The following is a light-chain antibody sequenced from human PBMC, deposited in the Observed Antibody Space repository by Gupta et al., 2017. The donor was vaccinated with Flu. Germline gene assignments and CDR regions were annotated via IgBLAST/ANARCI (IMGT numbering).Light chain of an antibody. CDR3: QSFDSSNPV. J-gene: IGLJ1*01. CDR2: EDD. V-gene: IGLV6-57*01. CDR1: SGSIASYY. Sequence: NFMLTQPHSVSESPGTTVTISCSRSSGSIASYYVLWLQQRPGSSPSTVIYEDDQRPSGVPDRFSGSIDSSSNSASLTISELQTEDEADYDCQSFDSSNPVFGTGTKVTVL.